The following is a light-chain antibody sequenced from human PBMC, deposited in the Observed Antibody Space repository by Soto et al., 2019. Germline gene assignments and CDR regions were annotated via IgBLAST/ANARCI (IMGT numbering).Light chain of an antibody. CDR3: SSYTSSSTRV. CDR2: EVS. V-gene: IGLV2-14*01. J-gene: IGLJ3*02. CDR1: SSDVGGYNY. Sequence: QSALTQPASVSGSPGQTITIPCTGTSSDVGGYNYVSWYQQHPGKAPKLMIYEVSSRPSGVSNRFSGSKSANTASLTISGLQTEDEADYFCSSYTSSSTRVFGGGTQLTVL.